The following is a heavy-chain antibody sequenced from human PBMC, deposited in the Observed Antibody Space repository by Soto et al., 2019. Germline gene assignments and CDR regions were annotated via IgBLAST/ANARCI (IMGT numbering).Heavy chain of an antibody. CDR2: MKPNSGNT. V-gene: IGHV1-8*01. Sequence: QVQLVQSGAEVKKPGASVKVSCKASGYTFTSYDINWVRQATGQGLEWMGWMKPNSGNTGYAQKFQGRVTMTRNTSISTAYMELSSLRSENTAVYHCARERSAAGTGWFDPWGQGTLVTVSS. CDR1: GYTFTSYD. D-gene: IGHD6-13*01. CDR3: ARERSAAGTGWFDP. J-gene: IGHJ5*02.